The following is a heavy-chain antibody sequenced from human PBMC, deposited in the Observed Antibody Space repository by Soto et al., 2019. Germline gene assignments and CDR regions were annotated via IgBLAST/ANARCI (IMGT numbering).Heavy chain of an antibody. CDR2: QTGST. V-gene: IGHV4-61*01. D-gene: IGHD6-19*01. CDR1: GASVTSDSYH. CDR3: AIYKAGAGGNGF. Sequence: QVHLQESGPGLIKPSETLSLTCSVCGASVTSDSYHWTWIRQPPGKGLEWIGQTGSTNYNPSLKSRITISVDTSKNQFSLNLDSVTAADTAIYYCAIYKAGAGGNGFWGQGTLVIVSS. J-gene: IGHJ4*02.